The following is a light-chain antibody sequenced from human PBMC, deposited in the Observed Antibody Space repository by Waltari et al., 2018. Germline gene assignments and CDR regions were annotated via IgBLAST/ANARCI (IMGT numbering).Light chain of an antibody. CDR3: QAWDSSVV. CDR2: EDN. Sequence: SYELTQPPSVSVSPGQTASITCSGDKLGEKYACWYQQKPGQSPVLGIYEDNKRPSGIPERFSGSNSGNTATLTISGTQATDEADYYCQAWDSSVVFGGGTKLTVL. J-gene: IGLJ2*01. CDR1: KLGEKY. V-gene: IGLV3-1*01.